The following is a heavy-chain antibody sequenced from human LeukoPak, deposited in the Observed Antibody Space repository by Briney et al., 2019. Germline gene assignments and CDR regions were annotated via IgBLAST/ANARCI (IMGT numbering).Heavy chain of an antibody. CDR3: VRGGSYYTA. V-gene: IGHV3-66*01. J-gene: IGHJ5*02. CDR1: GFTVSSNY. CDR2: IYPAGTT. Sequence: GGSLRLSCAASGFTVSSNYINWVRQAPGKGLEWVSIIYPAGTTYSADFVKGRFTISRDNSKNTLNLHMNSLSPEDTAVYYCVRGGSYYTAWGQGILVTVSS. D-gene: IGHD1-26*01.